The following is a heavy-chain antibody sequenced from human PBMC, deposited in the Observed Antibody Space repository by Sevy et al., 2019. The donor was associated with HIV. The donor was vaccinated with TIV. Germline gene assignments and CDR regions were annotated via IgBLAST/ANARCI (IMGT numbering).Heavy chain of an antibody. D-gene: IGHD3-22*01. CDR2: IKQDMSEK. J-gene: IGHJ6*02. Sequence: GGSLRLSCAASGFTFSSYWMTWVRQAPGKGLEWVANIKQDMSEKYYADSVKGRFTISRDNARNSLYLQMESLRAEDTAVYYCHGDYDSSQLASYYYYGMDVWGQGTTVTVSS. V-gene: IGHV3-7*01. CDR3: HGDYDSSQLASYYYYGMDV. CDR1: GFTFSSYW.